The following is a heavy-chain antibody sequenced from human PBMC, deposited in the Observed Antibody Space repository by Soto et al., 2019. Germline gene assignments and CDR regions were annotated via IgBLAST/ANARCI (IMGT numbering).Heavy chain of an antibody. J-gene: IGHJ4*02. CDR2: ISRSIIYI. CDR1: GFTFSSDC. Sequence: PGGSLRLSCVASGFTFSSDCMKWVRQAPGKGQEWVSSISRSIIYIYYASSVKGPFSISTDNAKNSLYLQMNSLRAEYTAVYYCARGAIEGLISIFGVVINAFDYWGQGTLVTVSS. V-gene: IGHV3-21*01. CDR3: ARGAIEGLISIFGVVINAFDY. D-gene: IGHD3-3*01.